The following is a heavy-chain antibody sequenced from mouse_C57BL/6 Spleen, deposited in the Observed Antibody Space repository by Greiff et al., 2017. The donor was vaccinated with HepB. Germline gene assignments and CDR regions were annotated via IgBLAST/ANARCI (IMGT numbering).Heavy chain of an antibody. CDR2: INPNNGGT. CDR3: ARRGLRSYAMDY. J-gene: IGHJ4*01. D-gene: IGHD1-1*01. V-gene: IGHV1-26*01. CDR1: GYTFTDYY. Sequence: EVQLQQSGPELVKPGASVKISCKASGYTFTDYYMNWVKQSHGKSLEWIGDINPNNGGTSYNQKFKGKATLTVDKSSSTAYMELRSLTSEDSAVYYCARRGLRSYAMDYWGQGTSVIVSS.